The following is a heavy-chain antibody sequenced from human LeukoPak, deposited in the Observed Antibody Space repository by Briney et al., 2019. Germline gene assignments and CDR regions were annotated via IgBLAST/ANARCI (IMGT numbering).Heavy chain of an antibody. Sequence: GSLRLSCAASGFTFSSYWMTWVRQAPGKGLEWVADIKEDGSEKRYVDSVKGRFTISRDNSRNSLFLQMNSLGAEDTALYYCAKGIWYFDYWGQGTLVTVSS. J-gene: IGHJ4*02. D-gene: IGHD3-3*02. V-gene: IGHV3-7*01. CDR3: AKGIWYFDY. CDR2: IKEDGSEK. CDR1: GFTFSSYW.